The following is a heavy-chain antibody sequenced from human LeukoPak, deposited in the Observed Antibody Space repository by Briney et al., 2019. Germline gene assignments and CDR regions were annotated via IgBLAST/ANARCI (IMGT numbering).Heavy chain of an antibody. CDR2: INHSGST. V-gene: IGHV4-34*01. D-gene: IGHD2-15*01. CDR3: ARRRIVVVVAATPRYYFDY. Sequence: SETLSLTCTVSGGSISGYYWSWIRQPPGKGLEWIGEINHSGSTNYNPSLESRVTISVDTSKNQSSLKLSSVTAADTAVYYCARRRIVVVVAATPRYYFDYWGQGTLVTVSS. J-gene: IGHJ4*02. CDR1: GGSISGYY.